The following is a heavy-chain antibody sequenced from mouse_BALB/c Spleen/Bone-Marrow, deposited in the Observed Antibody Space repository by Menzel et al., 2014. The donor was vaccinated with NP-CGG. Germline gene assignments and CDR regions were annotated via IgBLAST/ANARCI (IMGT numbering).Heavy chain of an antibody. Sequence: EVQLQESGAELVKPGASVKLSCTASGFNIKDTYMHWVKQRPEQGLEWIGRIDPANGNTKYDPKFQGKATITADTSSNTAYLQLSSLTSEDTAVYYCARWGITTGFAYWGQGTLVTVSA. CDR1: GFNIKDTY. CDR2: IDPANGNT. J-gene: IGHJ3*01. V-gene: IGHV14-3*02. CDR3: ARWGITTGFAY. D-gene: IGHD2-4*01.